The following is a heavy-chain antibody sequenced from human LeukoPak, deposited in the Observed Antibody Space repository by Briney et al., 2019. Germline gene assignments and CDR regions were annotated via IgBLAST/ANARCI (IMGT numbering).Heavy chain of an antibody. Sequence: PGGSLRLSCATSGFTFDDYAMHWVRQAPGKGLEWVSGLSWNSGSIGYADSVKGRLTISRDNAKNSLYLQMNSLRAEDTALYYCAKGDLSIAAAGSFDYWGQGTLVTVSS. CDR1: GFTFDDYA. V-gene: IGHV3-9*01. D-gene: IGHD6-13*01. J-gene: IGHJ4*02. CDR2: LSWNSGSI. CDR3: AKGDLSIAAAGSFDY.